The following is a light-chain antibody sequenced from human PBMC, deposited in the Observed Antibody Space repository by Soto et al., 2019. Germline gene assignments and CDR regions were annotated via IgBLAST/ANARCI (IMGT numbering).Light chain of an antibody. Sequence: DIQMTQSPSDMSASVGDRVTITCRASQGISSYLAWFQQKPGKVAKRLIYSASSLQSGVPSPCTGSGSGPEFTLTISSLQPEDFATYYSLAQIPYPWTFGQGTKVEFK. CDR2: SAS. J-gene: IGKJ1*01. V-gene: IGKV1-17*03. CDR3: LAQIPYPWT. CDR1: QGISSY.